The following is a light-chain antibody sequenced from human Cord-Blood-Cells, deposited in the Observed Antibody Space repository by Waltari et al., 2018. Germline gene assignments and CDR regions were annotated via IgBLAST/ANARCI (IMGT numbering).Light chain of an antibody. Sequence: DIQMTQSQSSLSASVGDRVTITCQASQDISNYLNWYQQKPGKAPKLLIYDASNLETGVPSRFSGSGSGTDFTFTIISLQPEDIATYYCQQYDNLPYSFGQGTKLEIK. CDR2: DAS. CDR1: QDISNY. V-gene: IGKV1-33*01. CDR3: QQYDNLPYS. J-gene: IGKJ2*03.